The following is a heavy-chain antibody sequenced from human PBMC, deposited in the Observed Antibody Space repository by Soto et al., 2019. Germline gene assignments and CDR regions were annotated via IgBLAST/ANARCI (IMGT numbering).Heavy chain of an antibody. V-gene: IGHV4-31*03. CDR1: GGSISSGGYN. D-gene: IGHD2-2*01. CDR2: IYYSGST. Sequence: PSETLSLTCTISGGSISSGGYNWSWIRQHPGKGLEWIGYIYYSGSTYYNPSLKSRVTISVDTSKNQFSLKLSSVTAADTAVYYCARVRYCSSTSCSSGTLNWFDPWGQGTLVTVSS. CDR3: ARVRYCSSTSCSSGTLNWFDP. J-gene: IGHJ5*02.